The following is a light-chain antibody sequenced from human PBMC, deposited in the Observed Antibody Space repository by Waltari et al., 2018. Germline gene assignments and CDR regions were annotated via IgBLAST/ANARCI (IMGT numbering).Light chain of an antibody. V-gene: IGKV1-33*01. CDR3: QQYDNLPIT. CDR2: DAS. CDR1: QDISNY. Sequence: DLQMTQSPSSLSASVGDRVTITCQASQDISNYLNWYQQKPGKAPKLLIDDASNLETGVPSRFSGSGSGTDFTFTISSLQPEDIATYYCQQYDNLPITFGQGTRLEIK. J-gene: IGKJ5*01.